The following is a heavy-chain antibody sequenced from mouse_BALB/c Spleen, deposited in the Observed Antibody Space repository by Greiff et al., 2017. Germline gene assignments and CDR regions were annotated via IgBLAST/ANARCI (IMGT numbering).Heavy chain of an antibody. J-gene: IGHJ4*01. V-gene: IGHV5-17*02. CDR3: AGVRRAMDY. CDR1: GFTFSSFG. Sequence: EVQRVESGGGLVQPGGSRKLSCAASGFTFSSFGMHWVRQAPEKGLEWVAYISSGSSTIYYADTVKGRFTISRDNPKNTLFLQMTSLRSEDTAMYYCAGVRRAMDYWGQGTSVTVSS. CDR2: ISSGSSTI. D-gene: IGHD2-14*01.